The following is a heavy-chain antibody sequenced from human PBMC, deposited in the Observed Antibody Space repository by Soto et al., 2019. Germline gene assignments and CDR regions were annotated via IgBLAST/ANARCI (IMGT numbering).Heavy chain of an antibody. J-gene: IGHJ6*02. V-gene: IGHV3-30*18. CDR3: VKDGSSGWPYYYGLDV. CDR2: ISYDGRNK. CDR1: GFTFSSYG. D-gene: IGHD6-25*01. Sequence: QVQLVESGGGGVQPGRSLRLSCAASGFTFSSYGMHWGRQAPGKGLEWVAVISYDGRNKYYADSVKGRFTISRDNSKNTLYLQMSSLRAEDTAVYYCVKDGSSGWPYYYGLDVWGQGTTVTVSS.